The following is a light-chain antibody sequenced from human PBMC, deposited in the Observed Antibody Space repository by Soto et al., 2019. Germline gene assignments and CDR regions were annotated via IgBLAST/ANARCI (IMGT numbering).Light chain of an antibody. CDR3: QQYNNYPRT. J-gene: IGKJ1*01. Sequence: DLQMTQSPSTLSASVGDRVTIPCRASESIRTWLAWYQHKPGKAPKFLIYDASTLESGVPSRFSGSGSGTEFTLTISSLQPDDFATYYCQQYNNYPRTFGQGTKVDI. CDR1: ESIRTW. V-gene: IGKV1-5*01. CDR2: DAS.